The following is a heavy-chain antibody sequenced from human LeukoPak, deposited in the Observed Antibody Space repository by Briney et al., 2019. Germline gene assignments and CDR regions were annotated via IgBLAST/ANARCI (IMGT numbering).Heavy chain of an antibody. J-gene: IGHJ4*02. CDR2: IRSGGSIT. CDR1: GFTFSKYE. CDR3: ARDGRARGYSSGSFDY. D-gene: IGHD5-18*01. Sequence: GGSLRLSCAASGFTFSKYEMNWVRQAPGKGLEWVSSIRSGGSITYHADSVKGQFTISRDNAKNSLYLQMNSLRAEDTAVYYCARDGRARGYSSGSFDYWGQGALVTVSS. V-gene: IGHV3-48*03.